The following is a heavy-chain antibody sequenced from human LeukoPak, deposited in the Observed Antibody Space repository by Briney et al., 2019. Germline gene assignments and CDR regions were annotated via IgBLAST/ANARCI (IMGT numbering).Heavy chain of an antibody. Sequence: GGSLRLSCAASGFIFSNYGMHWVRQAPGKGLEWVAVIWYDGSNKYYADSVKGRFTISRDNSKNTLYLQMNSLRAEDTAVYYCARSDSSGWYSLYFDYWGQGTLVTVSS. J-gene: IGHJ4*02. CDR2: IWYDGSNK. V-gene: IGHV3-33*01. CDR3: ARSDSSGWYSLYFDY. D-gene: IGHD6-19*01. CDR1: GFIFSNYG.